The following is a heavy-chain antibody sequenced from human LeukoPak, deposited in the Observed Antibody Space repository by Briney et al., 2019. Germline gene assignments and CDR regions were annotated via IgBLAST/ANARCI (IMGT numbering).Heavy chain of an antibody. CDR2: ISSSSSNI. D-gene: IGHD6-6*01. CDR1: GFTFSNYG. CDR3: ARGGAARPDY. J-gene: IGHJ4*02. V-gene: IGHV3-48*04. Sequence: LGGSLRLSCAASGFTFSNYGMNWVRQAPGKGLQWVSYISSSSSNIAYADSVKGRFTISRDNVKNSLYLQINSLRVEDTSVYYCARGGAARPDYWGQGTLVTVSS.